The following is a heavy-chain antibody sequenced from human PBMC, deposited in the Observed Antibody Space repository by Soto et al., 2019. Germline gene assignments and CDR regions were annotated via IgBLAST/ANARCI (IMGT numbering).Heavy chain of an antibody. J-gene: IGHJ2*01. Sequence: QVQLVQSGAEVKKPGSSVKVSCKASGGTFSKYAISWVRQAPGQGLEWMGGITPFFGTANYAQKFQGRVTITADESMSTAYMELSRLRSEDTAVYYCAQTLGLAVAGPGRFDLWGRGTLVTVS. CDR2: ITPFFGTA. CDR1: GGTFSKYA. D-gene: IGHD6-19*01. V-gene: IGHV1-69*12. CDR3: AQTLGLAVAGPGRFDL.